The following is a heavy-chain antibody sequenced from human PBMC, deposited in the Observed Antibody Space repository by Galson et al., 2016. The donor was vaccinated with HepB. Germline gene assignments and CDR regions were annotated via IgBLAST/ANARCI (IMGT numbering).Heavy chain of an antibody. V-gene: IGHV3-23*01. CDR1: GFTFTNYA. CDR3: VKGYGMDV. Sequence: SLRLSCAASGFTFTNYALSWVRQAPGKGLEWVSFISGDGGRIDYADSVKGRSTISRDNSKDTLYLQMNSLRAEDTALYYCVKGYGMDVWGQGTTVTVSS. CDR2: ISGDGGRI. J-gene: IGHJ6*02.